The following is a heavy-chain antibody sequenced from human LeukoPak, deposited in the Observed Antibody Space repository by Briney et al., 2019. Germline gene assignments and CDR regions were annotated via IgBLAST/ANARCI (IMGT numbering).Heavy chain of an antibody. CDR2: ISWNSGSI. J-gene: IGHJ6*02. V-gene: IGHV3-9*01. Sequence: GRSLRLSCAASGFTFDDYAMHWVRQAPGKGLEWVAGISWNSGSIGYADSVKGRFTISGDNAKNSLYLQMNSMRAEDTALYYCAKDVGKSYYYGMDVWGQGTTVTVSS. CDR1: GFTFDDYA. D-gene: IGHD4-23*01. CDR3: AKDVGKSYYYGMDV.